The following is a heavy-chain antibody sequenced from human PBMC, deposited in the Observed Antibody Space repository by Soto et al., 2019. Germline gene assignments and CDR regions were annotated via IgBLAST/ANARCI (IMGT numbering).Heavy chain of an antibody. J-gene: IGHJ4*02. D-gene: IGHD1-1*01. CDR2: ISGSGDST. CDR1: GFTFSSYA. Sequence: GESLKISCAASGFTFSSYAMSWVRQAPGKGLEWVSVISGSGDSTYYADSVKGRFTISRDNSKNTLYLQMNSLRAEDTAVYYCAKRATGTYFDYWGQGTLVTVSS. V-gene: IGHV3-23*01. CDR3: AKRATGTYFDY.